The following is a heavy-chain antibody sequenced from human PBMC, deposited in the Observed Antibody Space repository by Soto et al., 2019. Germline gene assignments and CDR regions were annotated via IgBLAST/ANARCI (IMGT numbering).Heavy chain of an antibody. CDR3: ARDGDTYYYDSSGYYVDY. V-gene: IGHV3-33*01. CDR1: GFTFSSYG. CDR2: IRFDGRKK. J-gene: IGHJ4*02. Sequence: GGSLRLSCAASGFTFSSYGMHWVRQAPGEGLEWVAVIRFDGRKKHYADSVKGRFTISRDNSKDTLYLQMNSLRAEDTAIYYCARDGDTYYYDSSGYYVDYWGQGALVTVSS. D-gene: IGHD3-22*01.